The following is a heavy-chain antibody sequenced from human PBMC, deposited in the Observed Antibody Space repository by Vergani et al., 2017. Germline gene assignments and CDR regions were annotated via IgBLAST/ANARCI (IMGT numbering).Heavy chain of an antibody. V-gene: IGHV4-61*02. CDR2: IYVGGIT. CDR1: GASINNDFYY. D-gene: IGHD4-23*01. CDR3: ARDNKQLRPRAFEL. J-gene: IGHJ3*01. Sequence: QVQLQESGPGLVKPSQTLSLTCTVSGASINNDFYYLHWIRQPAGTGLEWIGRIYVGGITDYNSSLQSRVSMSVDTSKNQFSLTLTSVTAADTAVYYCARDNKQLRPRAFELWGQGTMVTVSS.